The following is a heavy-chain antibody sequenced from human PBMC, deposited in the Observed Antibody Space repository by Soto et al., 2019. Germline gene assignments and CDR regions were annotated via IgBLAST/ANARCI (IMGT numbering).Heavy chain of an antibody. Sequence: VQLLESGGGLVQPGGSLRLSCAASGFTFSSYAMTWVRQTPVKGLEWVSVIRGNGDTRYYADSVKGRFTISRDNSKNTLYLQMNSLRAEDTAVYFCAKQQGPGTPYYYAMDVWGQGTTVTVSS. CDR3: AKQQGPGTPYYYAMDV. CDR1: GFTFSSYA. J-gene: IGHJ6*02. CDR2: IRGNGDTR. V-gene: IGHV3-23*01. D-gene: IGHD2-15*01.